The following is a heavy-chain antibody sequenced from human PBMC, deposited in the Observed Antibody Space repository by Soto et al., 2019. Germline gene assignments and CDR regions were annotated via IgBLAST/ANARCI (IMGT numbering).Heavy chain of an antibody. V-gene: IGHV3-21*01. Sequence: PGGSLRLSCAASGFTFSSYSMNWVRQAPGKGLEWVSSISSSSSYIYYADSVKGRFTISRDNAKNSLYLQMNSLRAEDTAVYYCASDSLSIAAHSSIDYPGQGILVTVSS. CDR1: GFTFSSYS. J-gene: IGHJ4*02. D-gene: IGHD6-6*01. CDR3: ASDSLSIAAHSSIDY. CDR2: ISSSSSYI.